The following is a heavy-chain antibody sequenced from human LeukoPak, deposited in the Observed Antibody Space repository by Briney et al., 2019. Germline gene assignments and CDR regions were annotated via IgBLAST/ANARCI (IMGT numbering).Heavy chain of an antibody. CDR3: ARTKDTAMVLFDY. Sequence: SSETLSLTCTVSGGSISSYYWSWIRQPPGKGLEWIGYIYYSGSTNYNPSLKSRVTISVDTSKNQFSLKLSSVTAADTAVYYCARTKDTAMVLFDYWGQGTLVTVSS. D-gene: IGHD5-18*01. CDR1: GGSISSYY. J-gene: IGHJ4*02. CDR2: IYYSGST. V-gene: IGHV4-59*08.